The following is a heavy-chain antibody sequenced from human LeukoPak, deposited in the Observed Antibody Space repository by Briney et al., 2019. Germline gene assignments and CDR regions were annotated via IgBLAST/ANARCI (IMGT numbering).Heavy chain of an antibody. CDR2: ISAYNGNT. J-gene: IGHJ4*02. CDR3: ARSAVADTLSAYYFGY. D-gene: IGHD6-19*01. CDR1: GYTFITYD. Sequence: ASVKVSCKASGYTFITYDISWVRQAPGQGLEWMGWISAYNGNTNYAQKLQGRVTMTIESSTNTAYMELRSLRSDDTAVYYCARSAVADTLSAYYFGYWGQGTLVTVSS. V-gene: IGHV1-18*01.